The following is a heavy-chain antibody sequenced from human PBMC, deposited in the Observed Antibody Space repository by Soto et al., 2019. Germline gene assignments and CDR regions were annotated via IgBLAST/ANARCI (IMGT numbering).Heavy chain of an antibody. Sequence: ASVKVSCKASGYTFTSYGISWVRQAPGQGLEWMGWISAYNGNTNYAQKLQGRVTMTTDTSTSTAYMELRSLRSDDTAVYYCARRAQPSSGWSRYYYYYGMDVWGQGTTVTVSS. J-gene: IGHJ6*02. CDR3: ARRAQPSSGWSRYYYYYGMDV. V-gene: IGHV1-18*04. D-gene: IGHD6-19*01. CDR2: ISAYNGNT. CDR1: GYTFTSYG.